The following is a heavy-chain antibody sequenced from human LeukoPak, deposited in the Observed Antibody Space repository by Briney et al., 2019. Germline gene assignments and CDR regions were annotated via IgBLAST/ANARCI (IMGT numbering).Heavy chain of an antibody. CDR3: TSRGFRLPLDAFDV. CDR2: IYNDGDT. J-gene: IGHJ3*01. CDR1: RGPITSSAYY. V-gene: IGHV4-39*01. Sequence: SETLSLTCTVSRGPITSSAYYWVWVRQSPGKGLEWIGSIYNDGDTYYNPSFESRVTIAIETSKNQFSLRLTSATAADTAVYYCTSRGFRLPLDAFDVWGQGTRVAVSS.